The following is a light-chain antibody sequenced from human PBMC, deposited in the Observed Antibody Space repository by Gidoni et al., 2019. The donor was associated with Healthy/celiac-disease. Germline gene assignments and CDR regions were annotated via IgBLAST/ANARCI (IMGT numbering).Light chain of an antibody. CDR2: WAS. CDR1: QSVLYSSNNKNY. CDR3: QQYYSTPQT. V-gene: IGKV4-1*01. J-gene: IGKJ1*01. Sequence: IVLTPSPASLAVSLGERATINCKSSQSVLYSSNNKNYLAWYQQKPGQPPKLLIYWASTRESGVPERFRGSGSGTDFTLTISSLQAEDVAVYYCQQYYSTPQTFGQGTKVEIK.